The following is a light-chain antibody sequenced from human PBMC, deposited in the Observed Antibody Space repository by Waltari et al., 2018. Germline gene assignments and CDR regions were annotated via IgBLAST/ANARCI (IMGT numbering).Light chain of an antibody. Sequence: SSDLTPPPSVSVSPGQTARITSSGETLAKRYTYWYQRKPGQVPTLIIYKEKERPPGTPERFSGSRSGTTVTLTITGVQAEDEAEFFCQSVDSGRPWHVLFGGGTKLTVL. V-gene: IGLV3-25*03. CDR2: KEK. CDR1: TLAKRY. CDR3: QSVDSGRPWHVL. J-gene: IGLJ2*01.